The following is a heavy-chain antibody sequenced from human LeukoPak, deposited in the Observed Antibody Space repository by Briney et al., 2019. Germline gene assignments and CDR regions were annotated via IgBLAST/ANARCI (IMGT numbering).Heavy chain of an antibody. CDR3: ARAVDVADY. D-gene: IGHD3-16*01. J-gene: IGHJ4*02. CDR1: GFIFTDHW. CDR2: IKEDESAK. V-gene: IGHV3-7*01. Sequence: GGSLRLSCVASGFIFTDHWMSWVRQAPGKGLDWVANIKEDESAKFYGDSVRGRFTISRNNTKNSLYLEMNNLRVEDTAVYYCARAVDVADYWGRGTLVTVSS.